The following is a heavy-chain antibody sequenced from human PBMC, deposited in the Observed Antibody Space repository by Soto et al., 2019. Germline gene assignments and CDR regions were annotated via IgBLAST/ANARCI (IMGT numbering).Heavy chain of an antibody. CDR2: IYSADNT. V-gene: IGHV3-66*01. Sequence: LRLSCAASGLSVSSNDMSWVRQAPGKGLECVSIIYSADNTFYVDSVKGRFIISRDNPKNTVYLQMNSLRADDTAVYYCARGSLYWGQGTLVTVSS. CDR3: ARGSLY. J-gene: IGHJ4*01. CDR1: GLSVSSND.